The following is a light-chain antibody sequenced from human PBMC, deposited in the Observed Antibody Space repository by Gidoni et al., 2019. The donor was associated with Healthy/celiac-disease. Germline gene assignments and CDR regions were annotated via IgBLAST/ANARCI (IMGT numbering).Light chain of an antibody. V-gene: IGLV2-23*02. J-gene: IGLJ3*02. Sequence: QSALTQPASVSGSPGQSITISCTGTSSDVGSYNLVSWYQPHPGKAPKLMIYEVNKRPSGVSNRFSGSKSGNTASLTISGLQAEDEADYYCCSFAGSSTLWVFGGGTKRTVL. CDR3: CSFAGSSTLWV. CDR1: SSDVGSYNL. CDR2: EVN.